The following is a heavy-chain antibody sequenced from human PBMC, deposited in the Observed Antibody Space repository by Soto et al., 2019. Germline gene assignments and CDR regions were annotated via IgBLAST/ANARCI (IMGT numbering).Heavy chain of an antibody. J-gene: IGHJ4*02. CDR3: SRSVAVPGAHTDY. CDR2: VYYTGST. CDR1: GGSISGSY. V-gene: IGHV4-59*01. Sequence: QVQLQESSPGLVKPSETLSLTCSVSGGSISGSYWSWIRQSPGKGLEWLGYVYYTGSTNYSPSLRSRVSISVDTSKNEFSLRLSSVTAADTAVYFCSRSVAVPGAHTDYWGQGTQVTVSS. D-gene: IGHD6-19*01.